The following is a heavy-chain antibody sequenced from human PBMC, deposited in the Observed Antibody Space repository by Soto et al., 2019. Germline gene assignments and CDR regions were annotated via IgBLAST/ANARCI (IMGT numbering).Heavy chain of an antibody. CDR1: SGSISSYY. CDR3: ARGYCSSTSCYEFDY. J-gene: IGHJ4*02. CDR2: IYYSGNT. V-gene: IGHV4-59*01. D-gene: IGHD2-2*01. Sequence: SETLSLTCTVSSGSISSYYWNWIRQPPGKGLEWIGPIYYSGNTNYSPSLKSRVTISVDTSKKQFSLKLTSVTAADTAMYYCARGYCSSTSCYEFDYWGQGTLVTVS.